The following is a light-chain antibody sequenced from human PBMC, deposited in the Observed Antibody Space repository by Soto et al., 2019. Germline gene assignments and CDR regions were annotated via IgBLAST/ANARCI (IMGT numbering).Light chain of an antibody. CDR2: WAS. J-gene: IGKJ2*01. CDR3: QQYYSTPYT. V-gene: IGKV4-1*01. CDR1: QSVLYSSNNKNY. Sequence: DIVMTQSPDSLAVSLGERATINCKSSQSVLYSSNNKNYLAWYQQKPGQPPKLLIYWASTRESGVPDRFSGSGSGTDVTLTISRRQAEDVAVYYCQQYYSTPYTFGQGTKLEIK.